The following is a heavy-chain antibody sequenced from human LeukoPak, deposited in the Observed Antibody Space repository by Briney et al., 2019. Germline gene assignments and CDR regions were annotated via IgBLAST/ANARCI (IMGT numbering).Heavy chain of an antibody. CDR3: ARRVIWTDMDV. J-gene: IGHJ6*03. Sequence: GGSLRLSCAASGFTFSSYSMNWVRQAPGKGLEWVSYISSSSSTIYYADSVKGRFTISRDNAKNSLYLQMNSLRAEDTAVYYCARRVIWTDMDVWGKGTTVTVSS. D-gene: IGHD2-21*01. CDR1: GFTFSSYS. CDR2: ISSSSSTI. V-gene: IGHV3-48*01.